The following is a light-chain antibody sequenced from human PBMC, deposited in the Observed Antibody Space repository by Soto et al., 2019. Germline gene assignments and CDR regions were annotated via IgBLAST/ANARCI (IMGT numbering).Light chain of an antibody. CDR2: AAS. J-gene: IGKJ1*01. CDR3: LQDYNYPWT. CDR1: QDIGNV. V-gene: IGKV1-6*02. Sequence: IQMTQSPSSLSASVRDRVTITCRASQDIGNVLGWYQQKPGKAPNLLIYAASSLRSGVPSRFSGSGSGTHFTLTINSLQAEDSATYFCLQDYNYPWTFGQGTKVELK.